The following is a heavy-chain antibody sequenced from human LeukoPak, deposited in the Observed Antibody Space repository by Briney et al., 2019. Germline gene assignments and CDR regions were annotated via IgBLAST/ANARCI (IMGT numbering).Heavy chain of an antibody. CDR3: ARRPDTYQDY. CDR2: IHHSGST. J-gene: IGHJ4*02. Sequence: SQTLSLTCTVSGGSISSGDYYWGWIRQPPGKGLEWIGTIHHSGSTYYNPSLKSRVTISVDTSKNQFSLKLSSVTAADTAVYYCARRPDTYQDYWGQGTLVTVSS. V-gene: IGHV4-39*07. D-gene: IGHD1-14*01. CDR1: GGSISSGDYY.